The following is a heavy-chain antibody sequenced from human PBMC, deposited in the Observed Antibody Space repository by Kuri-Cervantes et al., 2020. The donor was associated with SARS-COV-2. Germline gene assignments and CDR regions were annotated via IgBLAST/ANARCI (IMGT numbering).Heavy chain of an antibody. Sequence: SETLSLTCTVSGNSLSSGDYYWTWIRQPPGKGLEWIGYVYFTGSTYYNPSLKSPVTISLDTSKSQFSLKLSSVTAADAAVYYCARGVITMVRGVPNAFDIWGQGTMVTVSS. CDR1: GNSLSSGDYY. CDR2: VYFTGST. J-gene: IGHJ3*02. V-gene: IGHV4-30-4*08. D-gene: IGHD3-10*01. CDR3: ARGVITMVRGVPNAFDI.